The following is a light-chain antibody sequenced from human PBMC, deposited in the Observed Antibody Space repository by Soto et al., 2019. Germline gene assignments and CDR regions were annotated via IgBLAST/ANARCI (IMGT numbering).Light chain of an antibody. J-gene: IGKJ2*03. CDR2: GAS. CDR1: QDVSTN. V-gene: IGKV3-15*01. Sequence: ETVMTQSPDTLSVSPGESATLSCRASQDVSTNLAWFHQKPGQTPRLVLYGASKMSTGIPARFSGSGSARHFTLTISSLQSEDFGVYYCQHYNNWPPYSFGQGTKVEIK. CDR3: QHYNNWPPYS.